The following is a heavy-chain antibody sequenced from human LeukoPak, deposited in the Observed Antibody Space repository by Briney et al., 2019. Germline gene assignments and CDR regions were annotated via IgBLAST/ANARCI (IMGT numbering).Heavy chain of an antibody. V-gene: IGHV4-34*01. D-gene: IGHD6-19*01. CDR3: ARRSGRYTNYFDY. J-gene: IGHJ4*02. CDR2: INHSGST. Sequence: SETLSLTCAVYGGSFSGYYWSWIRQPPGKGLEWIGEINHSGSTNYNPSLKSRVTISVDTSKNQLSLKLSSVTAADTAVYYCARRSGRYTNYFDYWGQGTLVTVSS. CDR1: GGSFSGYY.